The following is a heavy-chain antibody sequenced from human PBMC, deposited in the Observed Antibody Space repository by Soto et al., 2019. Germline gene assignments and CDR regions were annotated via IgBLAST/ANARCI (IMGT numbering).Heavy chain of an antibody. V-gene: IGHV3-73*02. D-gene: IGHD3-3*01. CDR2: IRSKANSYAT. Sequence: EVQLVESGGGLVQPGGSLKLSCAASGFTFSGSAMHWVRQASGKGLEWVGRIRSKANSYATAYAASVKGRFTISRDDSKNTGYLQMNSLKTEDTAVYYCTSGGSYDFWSGYSTPPHWGQGTTVTVSS. J-gene: IGHJ6*02. CDR1: GFTFSGSA. CDR3: TSGGSYDFWSGYSTPPH.